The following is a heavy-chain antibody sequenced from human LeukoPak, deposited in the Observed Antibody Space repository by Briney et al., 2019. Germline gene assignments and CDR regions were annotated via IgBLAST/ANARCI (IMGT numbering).Heavy chain of an antibody. CDR3: ARGPRGLTWFDP. D-gene: IGHD1-14*01. J-gene: IGHJ5*02. Sequence: NPSETLSLTCTVSGYSISSGYYWGWIRQPPGKGLEWIGSIYHSGSTYYNPSLKSRVTISVDTSKNQFSLKLSSVTAADTAVYYCARGPRGLTWFDPWGQGTLVTVSS. V-gene: IGHV4-38-2*02. CDR1: GYSISSGYY. CDR2: IYHSGST.